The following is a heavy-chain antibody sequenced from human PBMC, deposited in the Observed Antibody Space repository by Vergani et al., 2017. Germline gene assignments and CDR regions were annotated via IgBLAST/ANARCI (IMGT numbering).Heavy chain of an antibody. J-gene: IGHJ4*02. CDR1: GYSPTELT. CDR3: VIVTDYFDISGYYLDY. V-gene: IGHV1-24*01. D-gene: IGHD3-22*01. Sequence: QVQLVQSGSEVRKPGASVKVSCQVSGYSPTELTIHWVRQAPGKGLEWMGGFDPEHGEVTFAHHIQGRVTMTEDRSTDTAYMELCSLRPEDTALYYCVIVTDYFDISGYYLDYWGQGTLVTVSS. CDR2: FDPEHGEV.